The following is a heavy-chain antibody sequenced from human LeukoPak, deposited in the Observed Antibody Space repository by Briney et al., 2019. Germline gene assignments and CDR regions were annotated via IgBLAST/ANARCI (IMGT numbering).Heavy chain of an antibody. V-gene: IGHV4-34*01. CDR3: ARGGYSYGYNY. CDR2: INHSGST. D-gene: IGHD5-18*01. CDR1: GGSFSGYY. J-gene: IGHJ4*02. Sequence: SETLSLTCAVYGGSFSGYYWSWIRQPPGKGLEWIGEINHSGSTNYNPSLKSRGTISVDTSKNQFSLKLSSVTAADTAVYYCARGGYSYGYNYWGQGTLVTVSS.